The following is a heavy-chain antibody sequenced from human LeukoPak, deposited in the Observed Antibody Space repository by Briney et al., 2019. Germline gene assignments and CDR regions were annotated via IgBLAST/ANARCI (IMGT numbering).Heavy chain of an antibody. CDR2: INSDGSSP. D-gene: IGHD3-16*01. J-gene: IGHJ4*02. CDR3: ARGPMPGEYYFDY. V-gene: IGHV3-74*01. CDR1: GFTFSSNW. Sequence: GGSLRLSCAASGFTFSSNWMHWVRQAPGKGLVWVSRINSDGSSPTYADSVKGRFTISRDNAKNTLSLQMDSLRAEDTAVYYCARGPMPGEYYFDYWGQGTLVTVSS.